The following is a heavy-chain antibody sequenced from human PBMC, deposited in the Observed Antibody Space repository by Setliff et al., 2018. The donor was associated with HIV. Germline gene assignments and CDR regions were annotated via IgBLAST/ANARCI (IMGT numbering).Heavy chain of an antibody. CDR3: AREDYYDSSGDAFDI. Sequence: KPSETLSLTCAVSGYSISSGYYWGWIRQPPGKGLEWIGRIYISGSTNYNPSLESRVTISLDTSKNQFSLKLRSVTAADTAVYYCAREDYYDSSGDAFDIWGQGTMVTVSS. D-gene: IGHD3-22*01. J-gene: IGHJ3*02. CDR2: IYISGST. CDR1: GYSISSGYY. V-gene: IGHV4-38-2*02.